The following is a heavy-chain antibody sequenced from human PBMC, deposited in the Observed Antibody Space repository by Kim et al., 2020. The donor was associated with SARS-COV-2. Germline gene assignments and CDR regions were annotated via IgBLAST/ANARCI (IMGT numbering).Heavy chain of an antibody. CDR1: GFTFNSYL. V-gene: IGHV3-7*01. J-gene: IGHJ5*02. D-gene: IGHD2-21*01. CDR2: IKQDGSEK. Sequence: GGSLRLSCAASGFTFNSYLMNWVRQAPGKGLEWVANIKQDGSEKYYVDSVKGRFTISRDNAKNSLYLQMNSLRAEDTAVYYCARGVNCGAWGQGTLVTVSS. CDR3: ARGVNCGA.